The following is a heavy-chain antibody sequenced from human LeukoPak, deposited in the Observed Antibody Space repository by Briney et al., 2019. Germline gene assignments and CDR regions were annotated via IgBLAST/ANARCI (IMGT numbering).Heavy chain of an antibody. J-gene: IGHJ4*02. CDR1: GYTFTSYD. V-gene: IGHV1-8*01. CDR3: ARVLARHTATGGY. D-gene: IGHD3-3*01. CDR2: MNPNSGNT. Sequence: ASVEVSCKASGYTFTSYDINWVRQATGQGLEWMGWMNPNSGNTGYAQKFQGRVTMTRNTSISTAYMELSSLRSEDTAVYYCARVLARHTATGGYWGQGTLVTVSS.